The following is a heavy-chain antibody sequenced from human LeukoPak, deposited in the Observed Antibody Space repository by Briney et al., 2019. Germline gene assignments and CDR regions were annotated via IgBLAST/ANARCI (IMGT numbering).Heavy chain of an antibody. D-gene: IGHD3-10*01. J-gene: IGHJ4*02. V-gene: IGHV3-30*02. CDR2: IRYDGSNK. Sequence: GGSLRLSCAASGFTFSSYGMHWVRQAPGKGLEWVAFIRYDGSNKYYADSVRGRFTISRDNSKNTLYLQMNSLRAEDTAVYYCAKDYYYGSGSPFDYWGQGTLVTVSS. CDR3: AKDYYYGSGSPFDY. CDR1: GFTFSSYG.